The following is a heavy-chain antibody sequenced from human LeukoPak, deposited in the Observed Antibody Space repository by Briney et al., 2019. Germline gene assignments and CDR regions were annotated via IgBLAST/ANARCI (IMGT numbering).Heavy chain of an antibody. D-gene: IGHD2-15*01. CDR3: AKGPGYCSGGSCRGDAFDI. Sequence: GGSLRLSCAASGFTFSSYGMHWVRQAPGKGLEWVAFIRDDETNKYYADSVKGRFTISRDNSKNTLSLQMSSLRAEDTAVYYCAKGPGYCSGGSCRGDAFDIWGQGTMVTVSS. CDR1: GFTFSSYG. V-gene: IGHV3-30*02. J-gene: IGHJ3*02. CDR2: IRDDETNK.